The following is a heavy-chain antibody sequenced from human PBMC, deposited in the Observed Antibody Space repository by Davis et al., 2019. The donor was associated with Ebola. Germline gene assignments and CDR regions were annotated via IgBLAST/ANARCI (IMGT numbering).Heavy chain of an antibody. CDR1: GYSFAAHY. Sequence: AASVKVSCKASGYSFAAHYSHWARQASGQGLEWMGRDNRNFGGKIYAQKFQDRVTLTIDTSINTAYMELDRLRSDDTAVYYCARGHTYGRWDDWFDPWGQGTRVTVSS. D-gene: IGHD1-26*01. J-gene: IGHJ5*02. CDR3: ARGHTYGRWDDWFDP. V-gene: IGHV1-2*06. CDR2: DNRNFGGK.